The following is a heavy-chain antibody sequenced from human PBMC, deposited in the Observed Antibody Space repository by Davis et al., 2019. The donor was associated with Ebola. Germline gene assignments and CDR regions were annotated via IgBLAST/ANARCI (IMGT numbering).Heavy chain of an antibody. V-gene: IGHV3-21*01. CDR3: ARADHYDFWSGYYRNWFDP. CDR1: GFNFSTYT. Sequence: GGSLRLSCTISGFNFSTYTMDWVRQAPGKGLEWVSSISTRSNHIFYGDSVKGRFTISRDNAKNSLYLQMSSLRVDDTAVYYCARADHYDFWSGYYRNWFDPWGQGTLVTVSS. CDR2: ISTRSNHI. D-gene: IGHD3-3*01. J-gene: IGHJ5*02.